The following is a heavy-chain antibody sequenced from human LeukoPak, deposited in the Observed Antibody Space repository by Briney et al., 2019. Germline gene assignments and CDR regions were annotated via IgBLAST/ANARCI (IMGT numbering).Heavy chain of an antibody. Sequence: ASVKVSCKASGYTFTSYGISWVRQAPGQGLEWMGWINPNSGGTNYAQKFQGRVTMTRDTSISTAYMELSRLRSDDTAVYYCAREGATGTTGFDYWGQGTLVTVSS. CDR2: INPNSGGT. CDR1: GYTFTSYG. V-gene: IGHV1-2*02. J-gene: IGHJ4*02. CDR3: AREGATGTTGFDY. D-gene: IGHD1-1*01.